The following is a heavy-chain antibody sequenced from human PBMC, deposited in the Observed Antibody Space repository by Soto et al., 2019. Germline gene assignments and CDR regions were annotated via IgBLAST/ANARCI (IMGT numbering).Heavy chain of an antibody. V-gene: IGHV3-30*12. CDR3: ARDLAGAGISNWFDP. Sequence: GGSLRLSCTASGFTFSNFGMHWVRQAPGKGLEWVAVISYDASNKDYGDSLKGRFTISRDNSKNTLYLQMNSLRAEDTAVYYCARDLAGAGISNWFDPWGQGTLVTVSS. CDR1: GFTFSNFG. J-gene: IGHJ5*02. D-gene: IGHD1-26*01. CDR2: ISYDASNK.